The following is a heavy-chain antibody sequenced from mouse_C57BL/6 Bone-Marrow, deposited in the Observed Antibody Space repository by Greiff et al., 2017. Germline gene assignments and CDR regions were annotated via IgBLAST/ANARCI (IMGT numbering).Heavy chain of an antibody. CDR2: ISNLAYSI. D-gene: IGHD2-3*01. J-gene: IGHJ2*01. CDR3: ARHGGGYYYFDY. Sequence: EVKLVESGGGLVQPGGSLKLSCAASGFTFSDYGMAWVRQAPRKGPEWVAFISNLAYSIYYADTVTGRFTISRENAKNTLYLEMSSLRSEDTDMYYGARHGGGYYYFDYWGQGTTLTVSS. CDR1: GFTFSDYG. V-gene: IGHV5-15*01.